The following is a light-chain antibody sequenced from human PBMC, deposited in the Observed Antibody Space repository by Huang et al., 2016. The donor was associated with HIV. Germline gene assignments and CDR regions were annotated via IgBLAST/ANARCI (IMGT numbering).Light chain of an antibody. CDR3: LQHHAYPRT. Sequence: DIQMTQSPSAMSASVGDKVTITCRASQAISNYLVWFQQKPGRAPKRLIYAASSLQSGVQSRFSGSGYGTKFTLTISSLQPEDFATYYCLQHHAYPRTFGPGTKVEVK. J-gene: IGKJ1*01. CDR1: QAISNY. CDR2: AAS. V-gene: IGKV1-17*03.